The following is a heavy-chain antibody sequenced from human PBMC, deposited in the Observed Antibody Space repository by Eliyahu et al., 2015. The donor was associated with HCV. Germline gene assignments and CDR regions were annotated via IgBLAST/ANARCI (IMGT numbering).Heavy chain of an antibody. CDR3: ARGGMTTVTKNWFDP. CDR2: ISSSSSYI. J-gene: IGHJ5*02. CDR1: GFTFSSYS. Sequence: EVQLVESGGGLVKPGGSLRLSCAASGFTFSSYSMNWVRQAPGKGLEWVSSISSSSSYIYYADSVKGRFTISRDNAKNSLYLQMNSLRAEDTAVYYCARGGMTTVTKNWFDPWGQGTLVTVSS. D-gene: IGHD4-17*01. V-gene: IGHV3-21*01.